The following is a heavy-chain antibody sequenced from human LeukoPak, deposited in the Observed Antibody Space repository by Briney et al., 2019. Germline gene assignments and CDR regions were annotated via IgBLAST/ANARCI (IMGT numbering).Heavy chain of an antibody. CDR2: ISGGGGGT. Sequence: PGGSLRLSCAASGFIFSTYTMNWVRQAPGKGLEWVSAISGGGGGTYYAAFVKGRFTIARDNSKNTLYLQMNSLRAEDTAAYYCAKGSAYADFWGQGTLVTVSS. CDR1: GFIFSTYT. CDR3: AKGSAYADF. V-gene: IGHV3-23*01. D-gene: IGHD3-3*01. J-gene: IGHJ4*02.